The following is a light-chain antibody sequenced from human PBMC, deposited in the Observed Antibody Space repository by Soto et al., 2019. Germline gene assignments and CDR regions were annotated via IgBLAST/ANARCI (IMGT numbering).Light chain of an antibody. V-gene: IGLV2-14*01. J-gene: IGLJ1*01. CDR1: SSDVGGYNY. Sequence: QSLLTPPSSVSGSPGQSIAISCPGTSSDVGGYNYVSWYQQHPGKAPKLMIHEVSNRPSGVSDRFSGSKSGNTASLTISGLQADDEADYYCSSHTSYSTRVFGTGTKVTVL. CDR3: SSHTSYSTRV. CDR2: EVS.